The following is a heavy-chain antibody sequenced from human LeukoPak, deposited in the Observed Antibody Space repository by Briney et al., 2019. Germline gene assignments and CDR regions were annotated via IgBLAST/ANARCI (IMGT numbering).Heavy chain of an antibody. CDR2: INQDGSVE. V-gene: IGHV3-7*02. Sequence: PGGSLRLSCAASGFTISHYWMSWVRQAPGEGLEWVANINQDGSVEHYVDSVKGRFTISRDNTKKSLFLQMNSLRAEDTAVYYCARVEGHCSGGSCYNYYFDLWGRGTLVTVSS. J-gene: IGHJ2*01. CDR3: ARVEGHCSGGSCYNYYFDL. D-gene: IGHD2-15*01. CDR1: GFTISHYW.